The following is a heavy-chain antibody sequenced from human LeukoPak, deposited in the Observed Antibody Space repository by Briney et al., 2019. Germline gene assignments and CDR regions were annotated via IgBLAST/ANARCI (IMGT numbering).Heavy chain of an antibody. V-gene: IGHV3-30*02. CDR3: AKDLKLYSCDWLQDYYMDV. D-gene: IGHD6-19*01. Sequence: GGSLRLSCAASGFPFNKYAMHWVRQAPGKGLDWVAFIQNDGSKKYYADSVKGRFTISRDNSKNTLYLQMNSLRAEDTAMYYCAKDLKLYSCDWLQDYYMDVWGKGTTVTVSS. CDR2: IQNDGSKK. CDR1: GFPFNKYA. J-gene: IGHJ6*03.